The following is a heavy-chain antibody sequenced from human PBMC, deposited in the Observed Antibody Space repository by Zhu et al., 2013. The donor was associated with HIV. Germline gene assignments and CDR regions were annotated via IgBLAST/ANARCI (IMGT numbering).Heavy chain of an antibody. V-gene: IGHV1-69*06. CDR3: AIWGTTEDFYSSNNEDI. Sequence: QVQLVQSGAEVKKPGASMKVSCKASGNNFNNYDINWVRQGPGQGLEWLGGIIPIFGAPNYAQKLQGRVTITADKSTTTVYMELNSLTVEDTAIYYCAIWGTTEDFYSSNNEDIWGQGTTVTVSS. D-gene: IGHD2-21*01. J-gene: IGHJ6*01. CDR1: GNNFNNYD. CDR2: IIPIFGAP.